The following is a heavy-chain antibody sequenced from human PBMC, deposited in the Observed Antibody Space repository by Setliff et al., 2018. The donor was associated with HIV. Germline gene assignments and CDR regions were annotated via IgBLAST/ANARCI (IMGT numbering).Heavy chain of an antibody. CDR1: GFSLSTSGVC. CDR3: ARILQDPFSHFYYYFYMDV. V-gene: IGHV2-5*02. J-gene: IGHJ6*03. Sequence: GSGPTLVNPTQTLTLTCTFSGFSLSTSGVCVGWIRQPPGKALEWLALIYWDDDKRYSPSLKSRLTITKDTSKNQVVLTMTNMDPVDTATYYCARILQDPFSHFYYYFYMDVWGKGTTVTVSS. CDR2: IYWDDDK. D-gene: IGHD3-3*02.